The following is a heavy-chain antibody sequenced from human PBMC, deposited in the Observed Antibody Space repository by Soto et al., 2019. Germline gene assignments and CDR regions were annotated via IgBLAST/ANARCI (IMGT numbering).Heavy chain of an antibody. J-gene: IGHJ6*02. CDR2: ISYDGSNK. D-gene: IGHD3-10*01. V-gene: IGHV3-30-3*01. Sequence: QVQLVESGGGVVQPGRSLRLSCAASGFTFSSYGMHWVRQAPGNGLEWVAVISYDGSNKYYADSVKGRFTISRDNSKNTRYLQMNSLRAEDTAVYYCARGSSRGWFGELFFRPAMDVWCQGTTVTVSS. CDR3: ARGSSRGWFGELFFRPAMDV. CDR1: GFTFSSYG.